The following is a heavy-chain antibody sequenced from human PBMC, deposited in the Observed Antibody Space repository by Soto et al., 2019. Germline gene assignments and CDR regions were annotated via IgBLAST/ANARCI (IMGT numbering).Heavy chain of an antibody. D-gene: IGHD4-17*01. Sequence: EVQLVESGGGLVTPGGSLRLSCVASGFTFSSYTMDWVRQAPGKGLVWVSSISASRTYIYYTDSLRGRFSISRDNAKNSLYLKMNSLRAEDTAVYYCARNFGDYGDYDKWGQGTLVTVSS. CDR3: ARNFGDYGDYDK. CDR1: GFTFSSYT. V-gene: IGHV3-21*02. CDR2: ISASRTYI. J-gene: IGHJ4*02.